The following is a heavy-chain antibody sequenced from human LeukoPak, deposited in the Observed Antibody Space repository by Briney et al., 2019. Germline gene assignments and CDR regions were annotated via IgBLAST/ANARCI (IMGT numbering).Heavy chain of an antibody. CDR2: INSDGSST. CDR1: GFTFSSYW. Sequence: GGSRRLSCAASGFTFSSYWMHWVRQAPGKGLVWVSRINSDGSSTSYADSVKGRFTISRDNAKNTLYLQMNSLRAEDTAVYYCARAPDYIVGANPLFDYWGQGTLVTVSS. V-gene: IGHV3-74*01. CDR3: ARAPDYIVGANPLFDY. J-gene: IGHJ4*02. D-gene: IGHD1-26*01.